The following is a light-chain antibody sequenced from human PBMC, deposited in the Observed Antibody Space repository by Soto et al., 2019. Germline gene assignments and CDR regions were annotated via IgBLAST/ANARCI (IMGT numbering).Light chain of an antibody. J-gene: IGKJ4*01. Sequence: EIVMTQSPATLSVSPGERATLSCRASQSVSSNLAWYQQKPGQAPRLLIYGASPRATGIPASFSGSGSGTEFTLTISSLQYEDFAVCYCQQYNNWPPLTFGGGTQVELK. CDR3: QQYNNWPPLT. CDR1: QSVSSN. V-gene: IGKV3-15*01. CDR2: GAS.